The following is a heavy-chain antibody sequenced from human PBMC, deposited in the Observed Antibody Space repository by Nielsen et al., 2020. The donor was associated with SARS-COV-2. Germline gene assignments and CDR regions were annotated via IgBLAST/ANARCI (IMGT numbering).Heavy chain of an antibody. CDR3: ATTSPIAVSNWFDP. CDR1: GYTLTELS. D-gene: IGHD1-14*01. J-gene: IGHJ5*02. Sequence: VKVSCKVSGYTLTELSMHWVRQAPGKGLEWMGGFDPEDGETIYAQKFQGRVTMTEDTSTDTAYMELSSLRSEDTAVYYCATTSPIAVSNWFDPWGQGTLVTVSS. CDR2: FDPEDGET. V-gene: IGHV1-24*01.